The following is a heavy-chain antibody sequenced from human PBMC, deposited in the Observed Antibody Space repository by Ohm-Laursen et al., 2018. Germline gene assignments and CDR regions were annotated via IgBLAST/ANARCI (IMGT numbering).Heavy chain of an antibody. CDR3: ARDREVCSGGSCYYYGMDV. Sequence: QTLSLTCTVSGGSISSGGYYWTWIRQHPGKGLEWIGSIHYRGSAYYNPSLNSPGTISVDTSKNQFSQMLSSVTAADTAVYYCARDREVCSGGSCYYYGMDVWGQGTTVTVSS. CDR1: GGSISSGGYY. J-gene: IGHJ6*02. CDR2: IHYRGSA. V-gene: IGHV4-31*01. D-gene: IGHD2-15*01.